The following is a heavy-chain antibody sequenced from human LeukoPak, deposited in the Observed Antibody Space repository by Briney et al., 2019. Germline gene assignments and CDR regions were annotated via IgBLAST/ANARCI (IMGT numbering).Heavy chain of an antibody. Sequence: SSETLSLTCTVSGGSIRGYYWSWIRQPAGKGLEWIGRIHSSGSTNYNPSLKTRVTMSVDTSKNQYSLKRSSVTAADTAVYYCAREFSGQDCSGGSCQDYWGQGTLVTVSS. CDR1: GGSIRGYY. J-gene: IGHJ4*02. CDR3: AREFSGQDCSGGSCQDY. V-gene: IGHV4-4*07. CDR2: IHSSGST. D-gene: IGHD2-15*01.